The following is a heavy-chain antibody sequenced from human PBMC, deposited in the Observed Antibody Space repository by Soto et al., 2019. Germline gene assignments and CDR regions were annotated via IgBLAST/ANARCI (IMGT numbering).Heavy chain of an antibody. D-gene: IGHD3-10*01. Sequence: SETLSLTCAVYGGSFSGYYWSWIRQPPGKGLEWIGEINHSGSTNYNPSLKSRITISVDTSKNQFSLKLSSVTAADTAVYYCARLSGGFPQLGLWFGELLHDYYGMDVWGQGTTVTVSS. CDR2: INHSGST. CDR1: GGSFSGYY. CDR3: ARLSGGFPQLGLWFGELLHDYYGMDV. V-gene: IGHV4-34*01. J-gene: IGHJ6*02.